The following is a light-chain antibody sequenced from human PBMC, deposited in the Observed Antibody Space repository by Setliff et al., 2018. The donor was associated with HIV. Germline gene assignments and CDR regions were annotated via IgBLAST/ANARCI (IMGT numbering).Light chain of an antibody. CDR1: SGDIGAFTF. J-gene: IGLJ1*01. Sequence: QSALAQPASVSASPGQSITISCTGTSGDIGAFTFVSWYQQYPGKAPKLMIYEVSNRPSWISNRFSGSKSGNTASLTISGLQAEDEADYYCSSYTSSSTPYVFGTGTKVTVL. CDR2: EVS. V-gene: IGLV2-14*01. CDR3: SSYTSSSTPYV.